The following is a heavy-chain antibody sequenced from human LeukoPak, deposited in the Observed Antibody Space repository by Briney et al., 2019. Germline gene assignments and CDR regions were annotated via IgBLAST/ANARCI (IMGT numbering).Heavy chain of an antibody. CDR2: ISYNGAGT. CDR1: GFSFSKFA. J-gene: IGHJ6*03. Sequence: GGSLRLSXAASGFSFSKFAMHWVRQAPGRGLESVSGISYNGAGTYYANSVKGRFTISRDNSKKTLYLQVGSLRVEDMGVYYCARGHFWSGYTYQDYFYYMDVWGKGTAVTVSS. CDR3: ARGHFWSGYTYQDYFYYMDV. V-gene: IGHV3-64*01. D-gene: IGHD3-3*02.